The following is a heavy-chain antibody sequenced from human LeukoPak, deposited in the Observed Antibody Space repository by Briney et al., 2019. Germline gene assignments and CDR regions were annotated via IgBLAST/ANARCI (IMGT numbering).Heavy chain of an antibody. CDR1: GGSISSGSYY. CDR3: ARGAVPSGWFDP. Sequence: SQTLSLTCTVSGGSISSGSYYWSWIRQPAGKGLEWIGRIYTSGSTNYNPSLKSRVTISVATSKNQFSLKLSSVTAADTAVYYCARGAVPSGWFDPWGQGTLVTVSS. J-gene: IGHJ5*02. D-gene: IGHD6-19*01. CDR2: IYTSGST. V-gene: IGHV4-61*02.